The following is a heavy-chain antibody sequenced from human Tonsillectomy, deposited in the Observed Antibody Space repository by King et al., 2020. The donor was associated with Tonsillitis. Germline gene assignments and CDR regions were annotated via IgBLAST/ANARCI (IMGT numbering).Heavy chain of an antibody. D-gene: IGHD3-22*01. Sequence: EVQLVESGGGLIQPGGSLRLSCAASGFTFSSYAMSWVRQAPGKGPEWVSVISGSGGSTYHADPVKGRFTISRDNSKNTLYLQMNSLRAEDTAVYYCARDLWAQYCYDSSGYYYDDYWGQGTLVTVSS. V-gene: IGHV3-23*04. CDR1: GFTFSSYA. CDR3: ARDLWAQYCYDSSGYYYDDY. J-gene: IGHJ4*02. CDR2: ISGSGGST.